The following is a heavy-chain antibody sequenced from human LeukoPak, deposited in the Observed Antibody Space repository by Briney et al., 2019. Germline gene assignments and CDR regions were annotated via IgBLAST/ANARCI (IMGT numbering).Heavy chain of an antibody. CDR1: GGTFSSYA. D-gene: IGHD3-16*02. CDR3: ARDLKGLGELSSNHDAFDI. Sequence: ASVKVSCKASGGTFSSYAISWVRQAPGQGLEWMGRIIPILGIANYAQKFQGRVTITADKSTSTAYMELSSLRSEDTAVYYCARDLKGLGELSSNHDAFDIWGQGTMVTVSS. CDR2: IIPILGIA. V-gene: IGHV1-69*04. J-gene: IGHJ3*02.